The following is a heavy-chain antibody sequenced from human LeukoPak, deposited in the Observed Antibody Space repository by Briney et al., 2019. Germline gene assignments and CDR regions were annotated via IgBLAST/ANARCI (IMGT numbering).Heavy chain of an antibody. CDR1: GFTFSSYE. Sequence: PGGSLRLSCAASGFTFSSYEMNWVRQAPGKGLEWVSYISSSGSTIYQADSVKGRFTISRDNAENSLYLQMNSPRAEDTAVYYCAREYGSGSSRRRFDPWGQGTLATVSS. D-gene: IGHD3-10*01. CDR2: ISSSGSTI. J-gene: IGHJ5*02. V-gene: IGHV3-48*03. CDR3: AREYGSGSSRRRFDP.